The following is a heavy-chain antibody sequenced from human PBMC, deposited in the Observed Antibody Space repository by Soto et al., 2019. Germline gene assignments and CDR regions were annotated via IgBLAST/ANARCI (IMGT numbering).Heavy chain of an antibody. CDR1: GFTFSSYW. CDR3: ARDGYQSPVPYYYYMDV. Sequence: GGSLRLSCAASGFTFSSYWMSWVRQAPGKGLEWVANIKQDGSEKYYVDSVKGRFTISRDNAKNSLYLQMNSLRAEDTAVYYCARDGYQSPVPYYYYMDVWGKGTTVTVSS. D-gene: IGHD2-2*01. CDR2: IKQDGSEK. J-gene: IGHJ6*03. V-gene: IGHV3-7*01.